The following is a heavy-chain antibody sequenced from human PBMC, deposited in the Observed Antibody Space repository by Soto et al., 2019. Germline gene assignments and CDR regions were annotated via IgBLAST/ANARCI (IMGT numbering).Heavy chain of an antibody. J-gene: IGHJ4*02. V-gene: IGHV3-74*01. CDR3: GSFFEY. CDR1: GFIFTNYW. Sequence: EVQLVESGGGLVQPGGSLRLSCAASGFIFTNYWMHWARQAPGKGLVWVSRINSEGSTTSYADSVKGRFTISRHNAKNTLYMKMNSLRAEDKAVYYCGSFFEYWGQGILVTVSS. CDR2: INSEGSTT.